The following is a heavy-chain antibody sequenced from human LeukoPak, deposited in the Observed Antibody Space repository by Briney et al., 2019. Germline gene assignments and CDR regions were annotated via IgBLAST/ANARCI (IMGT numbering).Heavy chain of an antibody. CDR3: ARVLLWFGELDY. CDR1: GFTFSSYE. V-gene: IGHV3-48*03. D-gene: IGHD3-10*01. CDR2: ISSSGSTI. Sequence: GGSLRLSCAASGFTFSSYEMNWVRQAPGKGLEWVSYISSSGSTIYYADSVKGRFTISRDNAKNSLYLQMNSLRAEDTAVYYCARVLLWFGELDYWGQRTLVTVSS. J-gene: IGHJ4*02.